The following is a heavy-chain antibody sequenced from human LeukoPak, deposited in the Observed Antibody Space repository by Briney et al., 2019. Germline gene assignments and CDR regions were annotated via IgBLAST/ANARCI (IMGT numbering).Heavy chain of an antibody. CDR1: GGSFSGYY. J-gene: IGHJ4*02. CDR2: IYYSGST. D-gene: IGHD3-3*01. V-gene: IGHV4-31*11. CDR3: ARETILEWSFDY. Sequence: SETLSLTCAVYGGSFSGYYWSWIRQHPGKGLEWIGYIYYSGSTYYNPSLKSRVTISVDTSKNQFSLKLSSVTAADTAVYYCARETILEWSFDYWGQGTLVTVSS.